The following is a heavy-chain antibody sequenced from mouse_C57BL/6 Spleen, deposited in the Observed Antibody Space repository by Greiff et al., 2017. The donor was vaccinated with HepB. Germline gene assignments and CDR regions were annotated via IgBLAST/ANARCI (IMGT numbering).Heavy chain of an antibody. CDR1: GFTFSSYA. CDR3: AREGGYGYDEKGFAY. D-gene: IGHD2-2*01. V-gene: IGHV5-4*01. Sequence: EVQLQESGGGLVKPGGSLKLSCAASGFTFSSYAMSWVRQTPEKRLEWVATISDGGSYTYYPDNVKGRFTISRDNAKNNLYLQMSHLKSEDTAMYYCAREGGYGYDEKGFAYWGQGTLVTVSA. CDR2: ISDGGSYT. J-gene: IGHJ3*01.